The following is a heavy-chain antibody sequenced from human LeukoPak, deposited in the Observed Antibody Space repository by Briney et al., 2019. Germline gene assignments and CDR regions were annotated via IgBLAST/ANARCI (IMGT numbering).Heavy chain of an antibody. J-gene: IGHJ4*02. V-gene: IGHV1-18*04. D-gene: IGHD1-26*01. CDR2: ISAYNGNT. Sequence: ASVKVSCKASGYTFTGYYMHWVRQAPGQGLEWMGWISAYNGNTNYAQKLQGRVTMTTDTSTSTAYMELRSLRSDDTAVYYCARDSVGATKLDYWGQGTLVTVSS. CDR3: ARDSVGATKLDY. CDR1: GYTFTGYY.